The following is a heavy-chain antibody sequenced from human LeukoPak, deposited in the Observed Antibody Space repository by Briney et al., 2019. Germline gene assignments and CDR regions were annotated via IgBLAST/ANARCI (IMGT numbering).Heavy chain of an antibody. V-gene: IGHV4-34*01. CDR3: ARVEMATIYAFDI. CDR1: GGSFSGYY. Sequence: SETLSLTCTVYGGSFSGYYWHWIRQPPGKGLEWIGEINHSGSTNYNPSLKSRVTISVDTSKNQFSLQLSSVTAADTAVYYCARVEMATIYAFDIWGQGTMVTVSS. D-gene: IGHD5-12*01. CDR2: INHSGST. J-gene: IGHJ3*02.